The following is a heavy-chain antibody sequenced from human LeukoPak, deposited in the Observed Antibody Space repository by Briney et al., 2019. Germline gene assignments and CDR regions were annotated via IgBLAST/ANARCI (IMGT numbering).Heavy chain of an antibody. D-gene: IGHD6-6*01. CDR1: GGSISSYY. Sequence: SETLSLTCTVSGGSISSYYWSWLRQPPGKGLEWIGYIYYSGSTNYNPSLKSRVTISVDTSKNQFSLKLSSVTAADTAVYYCARDRHLRRGMDVWGQGTTVTVSS. CDR3: ARDRHLRRGMDV. CDR2: IYYSGST. V-gene: IGHV4-59*01. J-gene: IGHJ6*02.